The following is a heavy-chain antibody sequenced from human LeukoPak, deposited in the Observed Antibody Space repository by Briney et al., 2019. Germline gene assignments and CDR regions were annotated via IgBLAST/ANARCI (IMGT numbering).Heavy chain of an antibody. CDR3: AKGVLRYPYLIDY. Sequence: GGSLRLSCAASGFTFSSYGMHWVRQAPGKGLEWVAVISYDGSNKYYAGSVKGRFTISRDNSKNTLYLQMNSLRAEDTAVYYCAKGVLRYPYLIDYWGQGTLVTVSS. J-gene: IGHJ4*02. V-gene: IGHV3-30*18. CDR1: GFTFSSYG. D-gene: IGHD3-9*01. CDR2: ISYDGSNK.